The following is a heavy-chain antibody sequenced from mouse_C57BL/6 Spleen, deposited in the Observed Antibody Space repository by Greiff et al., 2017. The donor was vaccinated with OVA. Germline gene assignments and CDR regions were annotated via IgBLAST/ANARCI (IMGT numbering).Heavy chain of an antibody. D-gene: IGHD1-1*01. J-gene: IGHJ4*01. CDR2: INYDGSST. CDR1: GFTFSDYY. CDR3: AREGYGSSRPMDY. V-gene: IGHV5-16*01. Sequence: EVKLMESEGGLVQPGSSMKLSCTASGFTFSDYYMAWVRQVPEKGLEWVANINYDGSSTYYLDSLKSRFIISRDNAKNILYLQMSSLKSEDTATYYCAREGYGSSRPMDYWGQGTSVTVSS.